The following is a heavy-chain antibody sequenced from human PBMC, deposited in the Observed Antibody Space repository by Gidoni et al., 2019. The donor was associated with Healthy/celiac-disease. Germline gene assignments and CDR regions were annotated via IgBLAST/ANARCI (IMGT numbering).Heavy chain of an antibody. CDR2: ISGSGGST. V-gene: IGHV3-23*01. D-gene: IGHD6-13*01. Sequence: EVQLLESGGGLVQPGGSLRLSCAASGFTFSSYAMSWVRQAPGKGLEWVSAISGSGGSTYYADSVKGRFTISRDNSKNTLYLQMNSLRAEDTAVYYCAKDEYSSSWYVGWFDPWGQGTLVTVSS. CDR1: GFTFSSYA. CDR3: AKDEYSSSWYVGWFDP. J-gene: IGHJ5*02.